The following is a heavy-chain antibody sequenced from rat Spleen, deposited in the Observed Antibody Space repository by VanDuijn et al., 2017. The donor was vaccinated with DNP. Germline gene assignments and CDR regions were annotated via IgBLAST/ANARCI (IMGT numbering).Heavy chain of an antibody. J-gene: IGHJ2*01. D-gene: IGHD1-11*01. CDR3: AKGPNYGGWNDYFDY. CDR2: INKDRSTR. Sequence: EVTLVGSGGGLVQPGSSLKLPYPASEFTFNDYWIGWVRQALGKGLEGLGQINKDRSTRNYIPSLKDKFSITRDNAQNTLYLQMNKLGSEDKSIYYCAKGPNYGGWNDYFDYWGLGVMVTVSS. CDR1: EFTFNDYW. V-gene: IGHV4-2*01.